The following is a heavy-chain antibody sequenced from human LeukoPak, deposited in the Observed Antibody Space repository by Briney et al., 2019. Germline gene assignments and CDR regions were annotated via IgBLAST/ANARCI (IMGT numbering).Heavy chain of an antibody. J-gene: IGHJ4*02. Sequence: PGGSLRLSCAASGFTVSSNYMSWVRQAPGKGLEWVSVIYSGGSTYYADSVKGRFTISRDNSKNTPYLQMNSLRAEDTAVYHCARDRGHSSSWTPHTLDYWGQGTLVTVSS. CDR1: GFTVSSNY. V-gene: IGHV3-53*01. CDR2: IYSGGST. CDR3: ARDRGHSSSWTPHTLDY. D-gene: IGHD6-13*01.